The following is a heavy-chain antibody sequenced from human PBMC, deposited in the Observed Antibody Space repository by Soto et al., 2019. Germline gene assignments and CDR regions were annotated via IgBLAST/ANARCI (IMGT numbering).Heavy chain of an antibody. V-gene: IGHV3-74*01. Sequence: EVQLVESGGGLVQPGGSLRLSCAASGFTFSNYWMDWVRQAPGKGLMWVSRINSDGSSTTYADSVKGRFTISRDNDKNTLYLQMNSLRAEDTAVYYCAKGGSGIMDVWGQGTTVTVSS. CDR3: AKGGSGIMDV. D-gene: IGHD3-10*01. CDR2: INSDGSST. J-gene: IGHJ6*02. CDR1: GFTFSNYW.